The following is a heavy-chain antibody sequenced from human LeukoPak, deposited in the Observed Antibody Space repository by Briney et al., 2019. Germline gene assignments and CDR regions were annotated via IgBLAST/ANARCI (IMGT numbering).Heavy chain of an antibody. J-gene: IGHJ4*02. D-gene: IGHD1-26*01. Sequence: GGSLRLSCVVSGFTFSSYWMSWVRQAPGKGLEWVANIKQDGSEKYYVDSVKGRFTMSRDNAKNSLYLQMNSMRAEDTAVYYCARVQWELRGVGSYFEYWGQGALVTVSS. CDR3: ARVQWELRGVGSYFEY. CDR1: GFTFSSYW. CDR2: IKQDGSEK. V-gene: IGHV3-7*01.